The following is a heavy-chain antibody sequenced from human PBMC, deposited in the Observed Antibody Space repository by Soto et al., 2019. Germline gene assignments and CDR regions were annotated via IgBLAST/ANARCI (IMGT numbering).Heavy chain of an antibody. J-gene: IGHJ4*02. V-gene: IGHV3-23*01. Sequence: LSLTCAASGFTFSSYAMSWVRQAPGKGLEWVSAISGSGGSTYYADSVKGRFTISRDNSKNTLYLQMNSLRAEDTAVYYCAKGRICSNDFDYWGQGTLVTVSS. CDR1: GFTFSSYA. CDR3: AKGRICSNDFDY. D-gene: IGHD4-4*01. CDR2: ISGSGGST.